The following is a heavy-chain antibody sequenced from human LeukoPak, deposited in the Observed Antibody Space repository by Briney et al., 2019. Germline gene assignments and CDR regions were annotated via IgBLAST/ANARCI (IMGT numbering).Heavy chain of an antibody. D-gene: IGHD2/OR15-2a*01. CDR3: TTYNSRDAFDM. CDR2: IKSRDDGGTT. V-gene: IGHV3-15*01. J-gene: IGHJ3*02. Sequence: GGSLRLSCAASGFAVKNTWMSWVRQAPGKGLEWVGRIKSRDDGGTTEFAATVKGRFTISRDDSKNTLSLQMNSLKFEDTAVYYCTTYNSRDAFDMWGRGTMVAVSS. CDR1: GFAVKNTW.